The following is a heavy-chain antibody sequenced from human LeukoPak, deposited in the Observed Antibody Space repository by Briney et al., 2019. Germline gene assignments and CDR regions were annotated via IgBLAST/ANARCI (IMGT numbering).Heavy chain of an antibody. CDR1: GYTFTGYY. V-gene: IGHV1-2*02. D-gene: IGHD2-2*02. CDR3: ARDSADCSSTSCYSWNWFDP. J-gene: IGHJ5*02. CDR2: INPNSGGT. Sequence: ASVKVSCKASGYTFTGYYMHWVRQAPGQGLEWMGWINPNSGGTNYAQKFQGRVTMTRDTSISTAYMELSRLRSDDTAAYYCARDSADCSSTSCYSWNWFDPWGQGTLVTVSS.